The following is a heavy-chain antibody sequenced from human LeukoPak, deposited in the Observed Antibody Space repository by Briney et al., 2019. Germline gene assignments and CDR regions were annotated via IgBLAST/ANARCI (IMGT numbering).Heavy chain of an antibody. CDR1: GYIFTTYY. V-gene: IGHV1-46*01. CDR3: ARDQGVAGFMDV. CDR2: INPSDGST. J-gene: IGHJ6*02. D-gene: IGHD6-19*01. Sequence: ASVKDSCKASGYIFTTYYMHWVRQAPGQGLEWMGVINPSDGSTNYAQRFQGRVTFTSDTSATVVYMDLSSLRSEDTAEYYCARDQGVAGFMDVWGQGTTVTVSS.